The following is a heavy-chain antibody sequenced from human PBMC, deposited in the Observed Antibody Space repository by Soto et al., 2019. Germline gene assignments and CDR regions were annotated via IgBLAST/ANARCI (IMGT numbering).Heavy chain of an antibody. Sequence: SVKVSCKASGGTFSNYAISWVRQAPGQGLEWMGGIIPIFGTANYAQKFQGRVTITADESTSTAYMELSSLRSEDTAVYYCARDVRFGPFTIFGVVNLPYGMHVSDQGTTGTVSS. J-gene: IGHJ6*02. CDR1: GGTFSNYA. V-gene: IGHV1-69*13. CDR3: ARDVRFGPFTIFGVVNLPYGMHV. CDR2: IIPIFGTA. D-gene: IGHD3-3*01.